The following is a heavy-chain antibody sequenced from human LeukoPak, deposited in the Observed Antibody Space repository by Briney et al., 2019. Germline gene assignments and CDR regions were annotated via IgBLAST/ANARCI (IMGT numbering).Heavy chain of an antibody. CDR3: ARSRSGYSYDHAAFEI. J-gene: IGHJ3*02. CDR2: IDYRGST. CDR1: CGSISSYY. D-gene: IGHD5-18*01. Sequence: SETLSLTCTVSCGSISSYYWSWIRQPPGKGLEWIAYIDYRGSTTYNPSLRSRVTISVDTSRNQFSLKLYSVTAADTAVYYCARSRSGYSYDHAAFEIWGQGTMVTVSS. V-gene: IGHV4-59*01.